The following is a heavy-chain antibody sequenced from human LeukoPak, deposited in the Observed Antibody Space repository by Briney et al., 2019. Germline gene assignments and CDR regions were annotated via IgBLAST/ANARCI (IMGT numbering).Heavy chain of an antibody. CDR2: INSDGSST. J-gene: IGHJ4*02. CDR3: ARLGSSSGYYTPDY. Sequence: GGSLRLSCAASGFIFSSYWMHWVRQAPGKGLVWVSDINSDGSSTTYAESVKGRFTISRDNAKNTLYLQMNSLRAEDTAVYYCARLGSSSGYYTPDYWGQGTLVTVSS. CDR1: GFIFSSYW. D-gene: IGHD3-22*01. V-gene: IGHV3-74*01.